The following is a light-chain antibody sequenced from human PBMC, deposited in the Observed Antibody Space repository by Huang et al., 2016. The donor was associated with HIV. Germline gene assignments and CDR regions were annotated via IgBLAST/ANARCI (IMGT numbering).Light chain of an antibody. Sequence: DVVLTQSPLSLPVTLGQPASISCRSSQCLLSTDGNTNLNWFKQRPGQSPRRLIYNASNRDSGVPDRFSGSGSGTDFTLKIGRVEADDVAVYYCMQYTHWPHTFGGGTKVEIK. CDR1: QCLLSTDGNTN. V-gene: IGKV2-30*01. CDR3: MQYTHWPHT. J-gene: IGKJ4*01. CDR2: NAS.